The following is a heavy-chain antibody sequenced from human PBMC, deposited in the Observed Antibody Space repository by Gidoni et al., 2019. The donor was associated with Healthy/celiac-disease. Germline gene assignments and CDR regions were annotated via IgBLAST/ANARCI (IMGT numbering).Heavy chain of an antibody. Sequence: QVQLQQWGAGLLKPSETLSLTCAVYGGPSSGYYWRWIRQPPGKGLEWIGEIIHSGSTNYNPSLKSRVTISVDTSKNQFSLKLSSVTAADTAVYYCARRRSVAINRYNWFDPWGQGTLVTVSS. J-gene: IGHJ5*02. CDR1: GGPSSGYY. V-gene: IGHV4-34*12. CDR3: ARRRSVAINRYNWFDP. CDR2: IIHSGST. D-gene: IGHD2-15*01.